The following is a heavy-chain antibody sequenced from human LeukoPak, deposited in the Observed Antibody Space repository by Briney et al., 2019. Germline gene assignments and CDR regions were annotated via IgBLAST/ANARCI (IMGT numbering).Heavy chain of an antibody. Sequence: ASVKVSCKASGYTFTSYGISWVRQAPGQGLEWMGWISVYNGNTNYAQKLQGRVTMTTDTSTSTAYMELRSLRSDDTAIYYCARDQVAAAGPYYFENWGREPGSPSPQ. D-gene: IGHD6-13*01. V-gene: IGHV1-18*01. CDR2: ISVYNGNT. CDR3: ARDQVAAAGPYYFEN. CDR1: GYTFTSYG. J-gene: IGHJ4*02.